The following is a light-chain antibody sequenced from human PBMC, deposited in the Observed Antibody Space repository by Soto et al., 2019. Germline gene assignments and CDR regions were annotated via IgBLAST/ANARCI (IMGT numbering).Light chain of an antibody. V-gene: IGLV2-14*01. J-gene: IGLJ3*02. CDR3: TSYTRTTTLVV. CDR1: SSDIGYYNY. Sequence: QSALTQPASVSVSPGQWITISCTGTSSDIGYYNYVSWYRQDPGKAPKLIIYGVNNRPSGVSDRFSGSKSGNTASLIISGLQAEDEADYYCTSYTRTTTLVVFGGGTKLTVL. CDR2: GVN.